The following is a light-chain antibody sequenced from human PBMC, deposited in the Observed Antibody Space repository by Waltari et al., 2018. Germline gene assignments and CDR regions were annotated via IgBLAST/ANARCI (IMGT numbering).Light chain of an antibody. CDR1: SSDVGTYKL. Sequence: QSALTQPASVSGSPGQSITISCTGPSSDVGTYKLPSWYQQHPGKPPKLIIYEGFKRPSGVSDRFSGSQSANTASLTISGLQAEDEADYYCSLYSTTTDMFGGGTKVSVL. CDR3: SLYSTTTDM. J-gene: IGLJ3*02. V-gene: IGLV2-23*01. CDR2: EGF.